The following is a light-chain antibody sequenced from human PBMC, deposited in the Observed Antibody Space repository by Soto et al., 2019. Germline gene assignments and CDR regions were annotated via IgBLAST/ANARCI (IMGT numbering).Light chain of an antibody. CDR2: GAS. J-gene: IGKJ1*01. CDR1: QSVSSSY. Sequence: EIVLTKSPGTLSLSPGERATLSCRASQSVSSSYLAWYQQKPGQAPRLLIYGASSRATGIPDRFSGSGSGTDFNLTISRLEPEYFAVYYCQQYGSTPGTFGQGTKVEIK. V-gene: IGKV3-20*01. CDR3: QQYGSTPGT.